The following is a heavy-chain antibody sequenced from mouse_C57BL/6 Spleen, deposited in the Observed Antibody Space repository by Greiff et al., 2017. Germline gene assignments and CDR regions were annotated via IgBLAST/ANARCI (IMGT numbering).Heavy chain of an antibody. J-gene: IGHJ1*03. CDR3: ARPYYYGSSPDWYFDV. V-gene: IGHV1-64*01. D-gene: IGHD1-1*01. CDR2: IHPNSGST. Sequence: QVQLQQPGAELVKPGASVKLSCKASGYTFTSYWMHWVKQRPGQGLEWIGMIHPNSGSTNYNEKFKSKATLTVDKSSSTAYMQLSSLTSEDSAVYYCARPYYYGSSPDWYFDVWGTGTTVTVSS. CDR1: GYTFTSYW.